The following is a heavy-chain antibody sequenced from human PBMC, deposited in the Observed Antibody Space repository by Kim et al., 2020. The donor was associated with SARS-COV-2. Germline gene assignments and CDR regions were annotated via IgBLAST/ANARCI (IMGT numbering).Heavy chain of an antibody. V-gene: IGHV3-30*18. CDR1: GFTFSSYG. CDR2: ISYDGSNK. CDR3: AKDSHRGDIVVVTAGVYYYYYYGMDV. Sequence: GGSLRLSCAASGFTFSSYGMHWVRQAPGKGLEWVAVISYDGSNKYYADSVKGRFTISRDNSKNTLYLQMNSLRAEDTAVYYCAKDSHRGDIVVVTAGVYYYYYYGMDVWGQGTTVTVSS. D-gene: IGHD2-21*02. J-gene: IGHJ6*02.